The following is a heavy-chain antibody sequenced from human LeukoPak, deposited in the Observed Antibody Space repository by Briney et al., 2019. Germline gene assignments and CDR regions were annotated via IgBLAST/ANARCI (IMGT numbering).Heavy chain of an antibody. V-gene: IGHV3-49*03. Sequence: GGSQRLSCTSSGFTFREFAVSWFRQAPGKGLEWIGFIRSSIYGGTPKAAASVKGRFIFSRDDSKGVAYLRMNSLKTDDTAVYYCPREWGNGNDLRPDSWGQGTLVTVSS. CDR1: GFTFREFA. D-gene: IGHD1-1*01. CDR3: PREWGNGNDLRPDS. J-gene: IGHJ4*02. CDR2: IRSSIYGGTP.